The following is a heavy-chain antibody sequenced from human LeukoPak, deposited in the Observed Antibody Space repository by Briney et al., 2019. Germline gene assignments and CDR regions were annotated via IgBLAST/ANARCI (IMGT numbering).Heavy chain of an antibody. D-gene: IGHD6-19*01. CDR2: IKQDGSEK. J-gene: IGHJ4*02. CDR1: GFTFSSYW. V-gene: IGHV3-7*01. Sequence: PGGSLRLSCAASGFTFSSYWMSWVRQAPGKGLEWVANIKQDGSEKYYVDSVKGRFTISRDNANNSLYLQMNSLRAEDTAVYYCARVAVWIAVADFDYWGQGTLVTVSS. CDR3: ARVAVWIAVADFDY.